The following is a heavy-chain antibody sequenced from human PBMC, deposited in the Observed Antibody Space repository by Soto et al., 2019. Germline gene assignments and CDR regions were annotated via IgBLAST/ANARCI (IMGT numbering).Heavy chain of an antibody. D-gene: IGHD5-12*01. Sequence: SETLSLTCTVSGGSISSAAYYWSWIRQHPGKGLEWIGYISHSGSTYYNPSLKCRVIISVDTSKNQFSLSLTSVTAADTAVYYCASESTSGSIFSDCWGQGALGTVSS. J-gene: IGHJ4*02. CDR2: ISHSGST. CDR3: ASESTSGSIFSDC. CDR1: GGSISSAAYY. V-gene: IGHV4-31*03.